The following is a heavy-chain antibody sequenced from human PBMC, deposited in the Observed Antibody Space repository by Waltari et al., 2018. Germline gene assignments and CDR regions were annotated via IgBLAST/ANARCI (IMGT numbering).Heavy chain of an antibody. D-gene: IGHD3-3*01. CDR2: ISAYNGNT. CDR3: ARDRGSLHYDFWSGYYPQANYYYYGMDV. J-gene: IGHJ6*02. Sequence: QVQLVQSGAEVKKPGASVKVSCKASGYTFTSYGISWVRQAPGQGLEWMGWISAYNGNTNYTQKLQGRVTMTTDTSTRTAYMELRSLRSDDTAVYYCARDRGSLHYDFWSGYYPQANYYYYGMDVWGQGTTVTVSS. V-gene: IGHV1-18*01. CDR1: GYTFTSYG.